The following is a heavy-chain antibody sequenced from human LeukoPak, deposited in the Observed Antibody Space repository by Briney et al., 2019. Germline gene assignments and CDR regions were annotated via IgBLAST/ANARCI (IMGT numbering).Heavy chain of an antibody. D-gene: IGHD6-19*01. CDR1: GYSFTSYW. CDR3: ARPYSSGWSGFDY. J-gene: IGHJ4*02. CDR2: IYPRDSDT. V-gene: IGHV5-51*01. Sequence: GESLKISCKGSGYSFTSYWIGWVRQMPGRGLEWMGIIYPRDSDTRYSPSFQGQVTISADKSINTAYLQWSSLKASDTATYYCARPYSSGWSGFDYWGQGTLATVSS.